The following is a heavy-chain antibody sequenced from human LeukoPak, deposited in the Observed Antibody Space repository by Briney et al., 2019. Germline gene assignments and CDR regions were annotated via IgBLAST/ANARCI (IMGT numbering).Heavy chain of an antibody. CDR1: GGTFRSYA. CDR2: IIPILDIA. D-gene: IGHD2-2*01. Sequence: SVKVSCKASGGTFRSYAISWVRQAPGQGLEWMGRIIPILDIANYAQKLQGRVTITADKSTSTAYMELSSLRSEDTAVYYCARRYCSSTSCKFDFWGQGTLVTVSS. J-gene: IGHJ4*02. CDR3: ARRYCSSTSCKFDF. V-gene: IGHV1-69*04.